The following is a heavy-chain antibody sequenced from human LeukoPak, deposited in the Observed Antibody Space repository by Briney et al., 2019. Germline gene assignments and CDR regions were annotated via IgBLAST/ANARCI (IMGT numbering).Heavy chain of an antibody. CDR2: INPSVGST. J-gene: IGHJ5*02. Sequence: SSVKVSCKASGYTFTSYYLHWVRQAPGQGLEWMGIINPSVGSTSYAQKFQGRVTMTRDTSTSTVYMELSSLRSEDTAVYYCARGVTAAARGAGNWFDPWGQGTLVTVSS. CDR1: GYTFTSYY. CDR3: ARGVTAAARGAGNWFDP. V-gene: IGHV1-46*01. D-gene: IGHD6-13*01.